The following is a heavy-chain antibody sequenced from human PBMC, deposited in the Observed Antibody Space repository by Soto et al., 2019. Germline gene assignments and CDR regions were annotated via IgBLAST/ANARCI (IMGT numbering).Heavy chain of an antibody. D-gene: IGHD3-22*01. CDR3: TRDCPSYYYDSTGYYTSAFDY. CDR2: IKSKTDGGTT. V-gene: IGHV3-15*01. Sequence: EVQLVESGGGLVKPGGSLRLSCAASGFTFSNAWMSWVRQAPGKGLEWVGRIKSKTDGGTTDYAAPVKGRFTISRDDSKNTLYLQMNSLKTEDTAVYYCTRDCPSYYYDSTGYYTSAFDYWGQGTLVSVSS. CDR1: GFTFSNAW. J-gene: IGHJ4*02.